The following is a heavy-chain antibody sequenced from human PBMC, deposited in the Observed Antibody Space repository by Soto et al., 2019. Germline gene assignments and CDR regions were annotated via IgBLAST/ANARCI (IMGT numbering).Heavy chain of an antibody. CDR2: IFHSGNT. CDR1: GGSISSGSYS. CDR3: ARGNYGAGGLFFDY. Sequence: QLQLLESGSGLVKPSQTLSLTCGVSGGSISSGSYSWSWIRQPPGKCLEWIGYIFHSGNTYYNPSLKSRVTRSLDKSKNQFSLNLSSVTAADTAVYYCARGNYGAGGLFFDYWRQGTLVTVSS. V-gene: IGHV4-30-2*01. D-gene: IGHD3-10*01. J-gene: IGHJ4*02.